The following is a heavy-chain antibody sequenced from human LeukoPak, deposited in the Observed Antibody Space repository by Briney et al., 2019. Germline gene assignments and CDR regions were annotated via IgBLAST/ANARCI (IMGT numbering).Heavy chain of an antibody. J-gene: IGHJ4*02. V-gene: IGHV3-11*01. Sequence: GGSLRLSCAASGYTFCDYHMNWIPQATGKGVEWVSYISPGGDATYFADSVKGRFTISRDNAKNSLYLQMNSLTAEDTAVYYCAGGLDIAVAGHGGYFDYWGQGTLVTVSS. CDR2: ISPGGDAT. CDR1: GYTFCDYH. D-gene: IGHD6-19*01. CDR3: AGGLDIAVAGHGGYFDY.